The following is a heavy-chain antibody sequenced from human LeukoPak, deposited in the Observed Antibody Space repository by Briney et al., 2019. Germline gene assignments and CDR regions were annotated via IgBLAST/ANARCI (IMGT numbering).Heavy chain of an antibody. CDR2: IYSGGNT. D-gene: IGHD1-26*01. CDR1: GFTVSTNY. CDR3: ARDSGATVGYFDY. V-gene: IGHV3-66*01. J-gene: IGHJ4*02. Sequence: PGGSQRLSCAASGFTVSTNYMSWVRQAPGRGLEWVSVIYSGGNTYYADSVKGRFTISRDNSKNTLYLQMNSLRADDTAVYYCARDSGATVGYFDYWGQGTLVTVSS.